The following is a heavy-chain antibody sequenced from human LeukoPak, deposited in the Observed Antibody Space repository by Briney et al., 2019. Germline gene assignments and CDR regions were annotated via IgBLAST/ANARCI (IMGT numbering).Heavy chain of an antibody. V-gene: IGHV4-39*01. J-gene: IGHJ4*02. CDR1: GGSISSSSYY. D-gene: IGHD4-17*01. CDR2: IYYSGST. Sequence: SETLSLTCTVSGGSISSSSYYWGWIRQPPGKGLEGIGSIYYSGSTYYNPSLKSRVTISVDTSKNQFSLKLSSVTAADTAVYYCARHQYDYGDYVFDYWGQGTLVTVSS. CDR3: ARHQYDYGDYVFDY.